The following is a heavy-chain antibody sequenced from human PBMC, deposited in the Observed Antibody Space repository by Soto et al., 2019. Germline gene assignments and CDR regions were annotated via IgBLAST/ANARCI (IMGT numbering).Heavy chain of an antibody. J-gene: IGHJ4*02. V-gene: IGHV3-53*01. CDR3: ARDVHDYGDYGY. CDR2: IYSGGST. CDR1: GFTVSSNY. Sequence: EVQLVESGGGLIQPGGSLRLSCAASGFTVSSNYMSWVRQAPGKGLEWVSVIYSGGSTYYADSVKGRFSLSRNNSKNTLYLQMKSLRADDTAVYYCARDVHDYGDYGYWGQGTLVTVAS. D-gene: IGHD4-17*01.